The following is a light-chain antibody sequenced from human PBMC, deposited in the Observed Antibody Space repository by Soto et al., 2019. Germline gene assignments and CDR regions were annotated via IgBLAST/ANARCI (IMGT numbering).Light chain of an antibody. J-gene: IGLJ1*01. CDR3: CTYAGGSV. Sequence: QSALTQPASVSGSPGQSITISCTGTSSDIGSYKFVSWYQQYPGKAPKLMIYEGSRRPSGVSNRFSGSNSGNTASLTISGLQAEDEADYYCCTYAGGSVFGTGTKVTVL. CDR1: SSDIGSYKF. CDR2: EGS. V-gene: IGLV2-23*01.